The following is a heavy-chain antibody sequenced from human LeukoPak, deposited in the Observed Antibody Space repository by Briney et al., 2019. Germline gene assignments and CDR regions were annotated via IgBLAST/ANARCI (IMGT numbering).Heavy chain of an antibody. CDR3: AKDLDIVVVPAADPPYYFDY. CDR1: GFTFSSYG. D-gene: IGHD2-2*03. J-gene: IGHJ4*02. V-gene: IGHV3-30*02. Sequence: GGSLRLSCAASGFTFSSYGMHWVRQAPGKGLEWVAFIRYDGSNKYYADSVKGRFTISRDNSKNTLYLQMNSLRAEDTAVYYCAKDLDIVVVPAADPPYYFDYWGQGTLVTVSS. CDR2: IRYDGSNK.